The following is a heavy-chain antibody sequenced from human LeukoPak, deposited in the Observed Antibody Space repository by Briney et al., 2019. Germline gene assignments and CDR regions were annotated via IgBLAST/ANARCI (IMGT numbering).Heavy chain of an antibody. CDR3: AKFQWLVSDPIDY. CDR1: GFTVSSNY. D-gene: IGHD6-19*01. V-gene: IGHV3-53*01. CDR2: IYSGGST. Sequence: GGSLRLSCAASGFTVSSNYMSWVRQAPGKGLEWVSVIYSGGSTYYADSVKGRFTISRDNSKNTLYLQMNSLRAEDTAVYYCAKFQWLVSDPIDYWGQGTLVTVSS. J-gene: IGHJ4*02.